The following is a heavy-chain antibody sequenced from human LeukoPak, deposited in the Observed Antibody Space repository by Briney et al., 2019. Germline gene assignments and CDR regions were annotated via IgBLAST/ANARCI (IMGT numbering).Heavy chain of an antibody. J-gene: IGHJ4*02. CDR2: IRYDGSNK. CDR1: GFTFSSYG. D-gene: IGHD3-16*02. Sequence: PGGSLRLSCAASGFTFSSYGMHWVRQAPGKGLEWVAFIRYDGSNKYYADSVKGRFTISRDNSKNTLYLQMNSLRAEDTAVYYCAKAIRLGELSLPFDYWGQGTLVTVSS. V-gene: IGHV3-30*02. CDR3: AKAIRLGELSLPFDY.